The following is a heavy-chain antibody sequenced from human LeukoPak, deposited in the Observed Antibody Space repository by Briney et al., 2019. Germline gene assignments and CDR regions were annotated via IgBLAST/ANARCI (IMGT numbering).Heavy chain of an antibody. V-gene: IGHV3-23*01. J-gene: IGHJ5*02. D-gene: IGHD6-19*01. CDR1: GFTFSSYG. CDR3: AKSYSSAWYELDP. Sequence: GGSLRLSCAASGFTFSSYGMSWVRQAPGEGLEWVSAISGSGGSTYYADSVKGRFTISRDNSKNTLYLQMNSLRAEDTALYYCAKSYSSAWYELDPWGQGTLVTVSS. CDR2: ISGSGGST.